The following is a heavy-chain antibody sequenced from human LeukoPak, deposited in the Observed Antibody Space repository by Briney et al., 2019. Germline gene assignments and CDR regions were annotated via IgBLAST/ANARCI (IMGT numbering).Heavy chain of an antibody. CDR3: ARAGAVGGAFDF. D-gene: IGHD6-19*01. V-gene: IGHV3-33*01. J-gene: IGHJ3*01. CDR1: GFTFSSYG. CDR2: IWYDGSNK. Sequence: GGSLRLSCAASGFTFSSYGMHWVRQAPGKGLEWVAVIWYDGSNKYYADSVKGRFTISRDNSKNTLYLQLHSLRAEDTAVYYCARAGAVGGAFDFWGQGTMVTVSS.